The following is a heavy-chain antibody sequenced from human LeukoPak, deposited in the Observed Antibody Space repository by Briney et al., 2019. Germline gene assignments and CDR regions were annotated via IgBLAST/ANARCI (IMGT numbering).Heavy chain of an antibody. CDR3: ARHRSIVAATGVFDI. CDR1: GGSISSYY. V-gene: IGHV4-59*08. CDR2: IYYSGST. D-gene: IGHD1-26*01. Sequence: SETLSLTCSVSGGSISSYYWTWIRQPPGKGLEWIGYIYYSGSTNYSPSLTSRVTISLDTSKNQFSLRLSSVTAADTAVYYCARHRSIVAATGVFDIWGQGTMVAVSS. J-gene: IGHJ3*02.